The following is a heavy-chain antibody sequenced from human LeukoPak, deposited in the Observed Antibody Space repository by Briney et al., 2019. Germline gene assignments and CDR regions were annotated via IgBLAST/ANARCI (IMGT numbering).Heavy chain of an antibody. J-gene: IGHJ4*02. CDR3: ARADSSGWHIFDY. V-gene: IGHV4-31*03. CDR2: IYYSGST. CDR1: GGSISSGGYY. Sequence: SQTLSLTCTVSGGSISSGGYYWSWIRQHPGKGRGGIGYIYYSGSTYYNPSLKSRVTISVDTSKNQFSLKLSSVTAADTAVYYCARADSSGWHIFDYWGQGTLVTVSS. D-gene: IGHD6-19*01.